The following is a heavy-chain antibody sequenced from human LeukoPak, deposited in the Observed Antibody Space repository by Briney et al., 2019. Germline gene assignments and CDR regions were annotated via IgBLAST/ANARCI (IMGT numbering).Heavy chain of an antibody. D-gene: IGHD1-20*01. CDR1: GFTFSTYW. CDR3: AFVGYNWNPGSA. V-gene: IGHV3-7*01. CDR2: IKQDGSAK. J-gene: IGHJ5*02. Sequence: PGGSLRLSCAASGFTFSTYWLTWVRQAPGKGLEWVANIKQDGSAKYYVDSVKGRFTISRDNAKNSLFLQMGSLRAEDTAVYYCAFVGYNWNPGSAWGQGTLVTVSS.